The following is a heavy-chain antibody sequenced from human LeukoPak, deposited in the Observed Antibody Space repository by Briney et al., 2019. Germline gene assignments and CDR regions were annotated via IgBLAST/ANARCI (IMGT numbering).Heavy chain of an antibody. V-gene: IGHV3-23*01. CDR3: AKVGGVYCSSLGCFYYDH. CDR2: ISPGGGTT. D-gene: IGHD2-2*01. Sequence: GGSLRLSCAASGFTFERYAMNWVRQAPERGLEWVSGISPGGGTTHYADSVKGRFTISRDNSNKTLYLQMTSLRAEDTAVYYCAKVGGVYCSSLGCFYYDHWGQGTLVTVSS. J-gene: IGHJ4*02. CDR1: GFTFERYA.